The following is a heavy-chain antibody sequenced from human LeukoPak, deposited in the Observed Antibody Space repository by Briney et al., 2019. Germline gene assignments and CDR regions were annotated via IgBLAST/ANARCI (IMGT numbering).Heavy chain of an antibody. V-gene: IGHV4-39*01. Sequence: SETLSLTCTVSGGSISSGGNYWSWIRQSPGTGLEWIGTVYYGRTTYYNPSLDGRVTISLDTSANHFSLQLNSVTAADTAVYYCVRHDGRGGATMGAFDSWGQGSLVTVSS. J-gene: IGHJ5*01. CDR3: VRHDGRGGATMGAFDS. CDR2: VYYGRTT. CDR1: GGSISSGGNY. D-gene: IGHD5-12*01.